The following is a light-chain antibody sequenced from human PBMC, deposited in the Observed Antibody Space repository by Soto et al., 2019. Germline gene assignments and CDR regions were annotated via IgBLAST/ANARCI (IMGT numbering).Light chain of an antibody. CDR1: QSVSSSY. J-gene: IGKJ2*03. CDR2: GAS. Sequence: EIVLTQSPGTLSLSPGERATLSCRASQSVSSSYLACYHQKPGHAPRLLIYGASSRATGISDRFSGSGSGTDVTLTISRLEPEDCAVYSHQQYGSSTPYSFGQGTKLAIK. V-gene: IGKV3-20*01. CDR3: QQYGSSTPYS.